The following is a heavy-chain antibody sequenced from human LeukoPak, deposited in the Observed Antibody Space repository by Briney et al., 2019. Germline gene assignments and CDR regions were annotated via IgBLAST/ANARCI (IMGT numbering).Heavy chain of an antibody. D-gene: IGHD3-3*01. V-gene: IGHV3-7*03. Sequence: PGGSLRLSCAASGFTFNRAWMTWVRQAPGKGLEWVANIKQDGSEKYYVDSVKGRFTISRDNAKNSLYPQMNSLRAEDTAVYYCAREAFLSYSDYWGQGTLVTVSS. CDR3: AREAFLSYSDY. CDR2: IKQDGSEK. J-gene: IGHJ4*02. CDR1: GFTFNRAW.